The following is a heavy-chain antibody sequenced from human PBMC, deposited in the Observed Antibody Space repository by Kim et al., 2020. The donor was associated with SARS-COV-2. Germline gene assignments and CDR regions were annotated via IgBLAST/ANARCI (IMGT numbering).Heavy chain of an antibody. J-gene: IGHJ2*01. D-gene: IGHD3-22*01. CDR1: GGSISSYY. Sequence: SETLSLTCTVSGGSISSYYWSWIRQPPGKGLEWIGYIYYSGSTNYNPSLKSRVTISVDTSKNQFSLKLSSVTAADTAVYYCARDRPMKVVDQRSWYFDLWGRGTLVTVSS. CDR3: ARDRPMKVVDQRSWYFDL. V-gene: IGHV4-59*01. CDR2: IYYSGST.